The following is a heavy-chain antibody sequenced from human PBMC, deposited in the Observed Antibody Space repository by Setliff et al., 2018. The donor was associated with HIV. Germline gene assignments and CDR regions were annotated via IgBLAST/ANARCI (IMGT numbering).Heavy chain of an antibody. Sequence: KSSETLSLTCTVSGGSISGHYWSWIRQPPGRGLEWIGYIYSSGSTNFNPPLQSRVTISVDTSKNQFSLKLSFVTAADTAVYYCARHSGVASPNWFDPWGQGTLVTVSS. CDR1: GGSISGHY. CDR2: IYSSGST. CDR3: ARHSGVASPNWFDP. J-gene: IGHJ5*02. D-gene: IGHD3-10*01. V-gene: IGHV4-4*09.